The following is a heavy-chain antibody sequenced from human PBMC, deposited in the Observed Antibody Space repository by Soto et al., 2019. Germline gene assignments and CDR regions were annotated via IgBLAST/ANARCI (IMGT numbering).Heavy chain of an antibody. V-gene: IGHV1-18*01. Sequence: QVQLVQSGAEVKKPGASVKVSCKASGYTFTSYGISWVRQAPGQGLEWMGWISAYNGNTNYAQKLQGRVTMTTDTYTSTRDMELRSRRSDDKAVYYCARDKGADYYGSGSYNQAPYYYYYGMDVWGQGTTVTVSS. CDR2: ISAYNGNT. CDR3: ARDKGADYYGSGSYNQAPYYYYYGMDV. D-gene: IGHD3-10*01. J-gene: IGHJ6*02. CDR1: GYTFTSYG.